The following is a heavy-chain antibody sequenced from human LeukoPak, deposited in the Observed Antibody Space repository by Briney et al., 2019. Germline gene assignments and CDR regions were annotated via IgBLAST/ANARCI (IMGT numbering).Heavy chain of an antibody. CDR1: GGSISSSSYY. CDR2: IYYSGST. CDR3: ARERDLDDAFDI. V-gene: IGHV4-39*02. Sequence: SETLSLTCTVSGGSISSSSYYWGWIRQPPGKGLEWIGSIYYSGSTYYNPSLKSRVTISVDTSKNQFSLKLSSVTAADTAVYCCARERDLDDAFDIWGQGTMVTVSS. J-gene: IGHJ3*02. D-gene: IGHD3-3*01.